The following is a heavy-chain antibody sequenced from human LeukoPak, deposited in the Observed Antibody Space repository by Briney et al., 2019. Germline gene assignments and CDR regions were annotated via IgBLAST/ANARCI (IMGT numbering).Heavy chain of an antibody. J-gene: IGHJ4*02. CDR3: ATTNGGGGCQWGDFFDF. CDR2: IIPNLGTT. D-gene: IGHD2-8*01. V-gene: IGHV1-69*04. CDR1: GGTSNSHA. Sequence: WASVKVSCKASGGTSNSHAISWVRQAPGQGLEWMGRIIPNLGTTNRAQNFQDRVTLTADKSTNTAYMELTSLTSDDTAVYYCATTNGGGGCQWGDFFDFWGQGTLVTVSS.